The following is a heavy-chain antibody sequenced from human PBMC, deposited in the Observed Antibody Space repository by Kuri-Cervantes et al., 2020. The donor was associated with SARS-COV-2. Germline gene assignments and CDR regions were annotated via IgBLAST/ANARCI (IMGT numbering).Heavy chain of an antibody. V-gene: IGHV3-21*01. D-gene: IGHD5-18*01. CDR2: ISSSSSYI. CDR1: GFTFSSYS. Sequence: GGSLRLSCAASGFTFSSYSMNWVRQAPGKGLEWVSSISSSSSYIYYADSVKGRFTISRDNAKNSLYLQMNSLRAEDTAVYYCARVHSYSPQDYYYYGMDVWGQGTTVTVSS. CDR3: ARVHSYSPQDYYYYGMDV. J-gene: IGHJ6*02.